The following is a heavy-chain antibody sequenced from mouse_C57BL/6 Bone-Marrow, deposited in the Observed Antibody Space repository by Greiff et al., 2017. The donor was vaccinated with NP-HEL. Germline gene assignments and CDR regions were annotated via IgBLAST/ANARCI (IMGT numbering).Heavy chain of an antibody. CDR2: IRSKSNNYAT. V-gene: IGHV10-1*01. Sequence: DVKLVESGGGLVQPKGSLKLSCAASGFSFNTYAMNWVRQAPGKGLEWVARIRSKSNNYATYYADSVKDRFTISRDDSESMLYLQMNNLKTEDTAMYYCVRRGTTVVEDAMDYWGQGTSVTVSS. CDR1: GFSFNTYA. D-gene: IGHD1-1*01. J-gene: IGHJ4*01. CDR3: VRRGTTVVEDAMDY.